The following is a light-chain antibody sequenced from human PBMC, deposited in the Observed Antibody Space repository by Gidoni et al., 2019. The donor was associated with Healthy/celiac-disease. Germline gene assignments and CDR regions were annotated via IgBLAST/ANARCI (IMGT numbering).Light chain of an antibody. J-gene: IGKJ3*01. CDR1: QDISNY. CDR3: QQYDNLPRRS. V-gene: IGKV1-33*01. CDR2: DAS. Sequence: DIQMTQSPSSLSASVGDRVTITCQASQDISNYLNWYQHKPGKAPKLLIYDASNLETGVPSRFSGSGSGTDFTFTISSLQPEDIATYYCQQYDNLPRRSFGPGTKVDIK.